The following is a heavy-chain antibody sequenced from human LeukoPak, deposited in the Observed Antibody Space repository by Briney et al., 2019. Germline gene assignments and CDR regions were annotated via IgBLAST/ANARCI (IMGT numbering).Heavy chain of an antibody. Sequence: PGGSLRLSCAASGFTFSIYWIHWVRHPPGRGLVWVSRINSDGSSTSYADSVKGRFTISRDNAKNTLYLQMNSLRVEDTALYYCARDAPGNTALDYWGQGSLVTVSS. CDR2: INSDGSST. CDR1: GFTFSIYW. D-gene: IGHD5-18*01. V-gene: IGHV3-74*01. CDR3: ARDAPGNTALDY. J-gene: IGHJ4*02.